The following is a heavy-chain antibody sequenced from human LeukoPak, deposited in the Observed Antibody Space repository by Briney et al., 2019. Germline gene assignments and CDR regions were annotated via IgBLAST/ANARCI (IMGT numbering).Heavy chain of an antibody. D-gene: IGHD4-17*01. J-gene: IGHJ4*02. V-gene: IGHV3-72*01. CDR2: SRNKASSYTT. Sequence: GGSLRLSCAASGFKFSDHYIDWVRQAPGKGLEWVGRSRNKASSYTTEYAASVEGRFTISRDVSESSLYLQMNSLKTEDTAVYYCTTEGNDYGDYDYFDYWGQGTLVTVSS. CDR3: TTEGNDYGDYDYFDY. CDR1: GFKFSDHY.